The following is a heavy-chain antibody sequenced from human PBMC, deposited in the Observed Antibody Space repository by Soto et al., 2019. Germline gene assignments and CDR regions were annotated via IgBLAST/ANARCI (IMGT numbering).Heavy chain of an antibody. V-gene: IGHV4-4*07. CDR3: AGDQGYYYSGIDV. CDR1: CDSISDYY. CDR2: IYTSGST. J-gene: IGHJ6*02. Sequence: SETLSLTCTVSCDSISDYYWSWIRQPAGQGLEWLGRIYTSGSTYYNPSLKSRVTMSVDTSKNQFSLKLSSVTAADTAVYYCAGDQGYYYSGIDVWGQGTTVTVSS.